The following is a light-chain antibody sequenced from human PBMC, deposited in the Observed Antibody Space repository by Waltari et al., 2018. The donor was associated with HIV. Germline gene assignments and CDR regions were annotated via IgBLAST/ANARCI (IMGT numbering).Light chain of an antibody. J-gene: IGKJ1*01. Sequence: DIVMTQSPGFLRVAAGGRATIKCKATMSVLHEANSKNYLAWYQQKPGQPPKLLLSWSSTLESGVSARFSGSGSGTDFTLTINNVESDDAAIYFCQQFYKIPWTFGQGTKVEI. CDR3: QQFYKIPWT. CDR1: MSVLHEANSKNY. V-gene: IGKV4-1*01. CDR2: WSS.